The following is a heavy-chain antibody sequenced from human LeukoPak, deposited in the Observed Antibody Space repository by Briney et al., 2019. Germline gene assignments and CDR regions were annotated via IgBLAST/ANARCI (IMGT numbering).Heavy chain of an antibody. CDR3: ARDKATLDY. CDR1: GYTFSTYP. Sequence: ASVKVSCKASGYTFSTYPMNWVRQAPGQGLEWMGWINTNTGNPTYAQGFTGRFVFSLDTSVSTAYLQISSLKAEDTAVYYCARDKATLDYWGQGTLVTVSS. CDR2: INTNTGNP. D-gene: IGHD2-15*01. J-gene: IGHJ4*02. V-gene: IGHV7-4-1*02.